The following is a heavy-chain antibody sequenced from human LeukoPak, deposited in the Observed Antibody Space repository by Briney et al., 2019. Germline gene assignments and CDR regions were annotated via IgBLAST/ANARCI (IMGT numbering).Heavy chain of an antibody. Sequence: SETLSLTCTVSGGSISSYYWSWIRQPPGKGLEWSGYIYYSGSTNYNPSLKSRVTISVAPSKNQFSLKLSSVTAADTAVYHCARDRRGLAFDIWGQGTMATVSS. CDR1: GGSISSYY. CDR3: ARDRRGLAFDI. V-gene: IGHV4-59*01. J-gene: IGHJ3*02. CDR2: IYYSGST. D-gene: IGHD3-10*01.